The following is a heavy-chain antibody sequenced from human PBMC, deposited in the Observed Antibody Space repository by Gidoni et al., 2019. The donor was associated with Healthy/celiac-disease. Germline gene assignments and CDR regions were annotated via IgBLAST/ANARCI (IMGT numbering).Heavy chain of an antibody. Sequence: QVQLVESGGGVVQPGRSLSLSCAASGFTFRSYGMHWVRQAPGKGLEWLAVRAYYGSNKYYADSVKGRFTISRDNSKNTLYLPMNSLRAEDTAVYYCAKLRSSGWLYWGQGTLVTVSS. CDR2: RAYYGSNK. J-gene: IGHJ4*02. CDR1: GFTFRSYG. CDR3: AKLRSSGWLY. V-gene: IGHV3-30*18. D-gene: IGHD6-19*01.